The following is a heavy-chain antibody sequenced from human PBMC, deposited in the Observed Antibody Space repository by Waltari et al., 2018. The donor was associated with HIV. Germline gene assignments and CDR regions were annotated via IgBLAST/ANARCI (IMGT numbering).Heavy chain of an antibody. CDR1: GFTFSSYW. J-gene: IGHJ5*02. CDR2: IKQDGREK. D-gene: IGHD2-2*01. CDR3: ARGRRVPAAMGNWFDP. V-gene: IGHV3-7*01. Sequence: LVESGGGLVQPGGSLRLSCAASGFTFSSYWMSWVRQAPGKGLEWVANIKQDGREKYYVDSVKGRFTISRDNAKNSLYLQMNSLRAEDTAVYYCARGRRVPAAMGNWFDPWGQGTLVTVSS.